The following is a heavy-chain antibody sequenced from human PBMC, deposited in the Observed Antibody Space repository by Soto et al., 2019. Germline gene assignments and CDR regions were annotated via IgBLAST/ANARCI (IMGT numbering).Heavy chain of an antibody. CDR2: IDPSDSYT. J-gene: IGHJ6*02. Sequence: GESLKISCNGSGYSFTSYWISWVRQMPGKGLEWMGRIDPSDSYTNYSPSFQGHVTISADKSISTAYLQWSSLKASDTAMYYCARQYGYSYGSYYYYGMDVWGQGTTVTVSS. V-gene: IGHV5-10-1*01. CDR1: GYSFTSYW. CDR3: ARQYGYSYGSYYYYGMDV. D-gene: IGHD5-18*01.